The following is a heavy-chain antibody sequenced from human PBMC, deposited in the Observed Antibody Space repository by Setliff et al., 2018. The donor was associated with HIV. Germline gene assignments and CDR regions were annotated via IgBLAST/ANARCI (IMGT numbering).Heavy chain of an antibody. J-gene: IGHJ6*03. CDR1: GGSISSGTYY. CDR3: ARDGPLEGSYRYYYYYMDV. D-gene: IGHD3-10*01. Sequence: PSETLSLTCTVSGGSISSGTYYWSWIRQPAGKGLEWIGRIHTSGSTNYNPSLKSRVTISVDTSKNQFSLKLSSVTAADTAVYYCARDGPLEGSYRYYYYYMDVWGKGTTVTVSS. V-gene: IGHV4-61*02. CDR2: IHTSGST.